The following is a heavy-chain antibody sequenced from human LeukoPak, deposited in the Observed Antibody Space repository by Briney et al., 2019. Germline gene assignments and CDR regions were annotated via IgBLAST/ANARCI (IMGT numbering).Heavy chain of an antibody. J-gene: IGHJ3*02. CDR2: IYTSGST. CDR3: ARGYYYDSSGYYSPGEENAFDI. D-gene: IGHD3-22*01. CDR1: GGSISSYY. Sequence: SETLSLTCTVSGGSISSYYWSWIRQPAGKGLEWIGRIYTSGSTNYNPSLKSRVTMSVDTSKNQFSLKLSSVTAADTAVYYCARGYYYDSSGYYSPGEENAFDIWGQGTMVTVSS. V-gene: IGHV4-4*07.